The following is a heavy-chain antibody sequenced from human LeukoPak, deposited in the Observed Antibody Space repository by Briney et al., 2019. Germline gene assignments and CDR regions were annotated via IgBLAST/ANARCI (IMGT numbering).Heavy chain of an antibody. D-gene: IGHD6-13*01. CDR1: GGSISSNY. J-gene: IGHJ4*02. CDR3: ARSRRSWSTFDY. CDR2: IYYSGIT. Sequence: SETLSLTCTVSGGSISSNYWTWIRQPPGKGLEWIGYIYYSGITNYNPSHKSRVTISVDTSKNQFSLKLTSVTAADTAVYYCARSRRSWSTFDYWGQGTLVTVSS. V-gene: IGHV4-59*08.